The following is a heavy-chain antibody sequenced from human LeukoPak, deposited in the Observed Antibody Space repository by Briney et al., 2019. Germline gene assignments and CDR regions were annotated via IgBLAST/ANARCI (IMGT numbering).Heavy chain of an antibody. CDR3: ARDLVVVAACRYYYYGMDV. D-gene: IGHD2-15*01. CDR1: GFTFSSYW. J-gene: IGHJ6*02. Sequence: PGGSLRLSCAASGFTFSSYWMSWVRQAPGKGLEWVANIKQDGSEKYYVDSVKGRFTISRDNAKNSLYLQMNSLRAEDTAVYYCARDLVVVAACRYYYYGMDVWGQGTTVTVSS. CDR2: IKQDGSEK. V-gene: IGHV3-7*01.